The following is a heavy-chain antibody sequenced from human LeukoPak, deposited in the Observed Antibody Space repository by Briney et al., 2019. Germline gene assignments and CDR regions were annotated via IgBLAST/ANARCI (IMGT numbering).Heavy chain of an antibody. D-gene: IGHD3-9*01. CDR1: AYMFTGYY. CDR3: ARGGVTRYFDWLSYIDAFDI. J-gene: IGHJ3*02. CDR2: ISAYNGNT. V-gene: IGHV1-2*02. Sequence: GASVKVSCKASAYMFTGYYIQWVRQAPGQGLEWMGWISAYNGNTNYAQKLQGRVTMTRDTSISTAYMELSRLRSDDTAVYYCARGGVTRYFDWLSYIDAFDIWGQGTMVTVSS.